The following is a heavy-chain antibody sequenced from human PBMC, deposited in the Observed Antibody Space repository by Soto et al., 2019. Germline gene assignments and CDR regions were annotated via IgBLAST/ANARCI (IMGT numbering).Heavy chain of an antibody. D-gene: IGHD6-19*01. Sequence: GGSLRLSCAASGFTFSSYSMNWVRQAPGKGLEWLSYISSSISTIYYADSVKGRFTISRDNVKNSLYLQMNSLRDEDTAVYYCARGLYSSGWYNAFDIWGQGTMVTVSS. CDR3: ARGLYSSGWYNAFDI. V-gene: IGHV3-48*02. CDR2: ISSSISTI. CDR1: GFTFSSYS. J-gene: IGHJ3*02.